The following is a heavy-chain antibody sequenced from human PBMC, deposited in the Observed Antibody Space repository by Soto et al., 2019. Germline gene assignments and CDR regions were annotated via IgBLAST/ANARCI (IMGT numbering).Heavy chain of an antibody. CDR3: TRELLNPAPITGTWGFDY. Sequence: QVQLHQSGPGVVETSQTLSLACVISGDTVSSNRTAWNWFRQSPSRGLEWLGRSYFRSKWYHDSTPSLTCPLTLNVDTSKNLLSLQLNSMAPQDAGLYYCTRELLNPAPITGTWGFDYWGQGTLVTVSS. CDR2: SYFRSKWYH. CDR1: GDTVSSNRTA. D-gene: IGHD1-7*01. J-gene: IGHJ4*02. V-gene: IGHV6-1*01.